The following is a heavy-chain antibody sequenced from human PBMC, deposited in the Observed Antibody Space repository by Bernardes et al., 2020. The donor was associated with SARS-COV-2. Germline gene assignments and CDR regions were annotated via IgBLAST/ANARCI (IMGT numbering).Heavy chain of an antibody. CDR2: IRNKANGHTI. V-gene: IGHV3-72*01. D-gene: IGHD3-10*01. CDR3: GRARGGVILIAGVDYRYVMDT. Sequence: GGSLRLSCAASGFTLSDHYMDWVRQAPGKGLEWVGRIRNKANGHTIEYAASVKGRFTVSRDDSKNSLFLQMNSLNIEDTAVYYCGRARGGVILIAGVDYRYVMDTRGDGPTGPVAS. J-gene: IGHJ6*04. CDR1: GFTLSDHY.